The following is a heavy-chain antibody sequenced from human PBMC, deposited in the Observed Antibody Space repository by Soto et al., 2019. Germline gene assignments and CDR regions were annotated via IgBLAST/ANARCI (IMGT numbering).Heavy chain of an antibody. CDR3: AGGGVRGVITRTRDYYGMDV. V-gene: IGHV5-51*01. D-gene: IGHD3-10*01. Sequence: GECLKGSGEGYGYRFTNDWIGWVGQMPGKSLEWMGVIYPGDSDTRYSPSFQGQVTISADQSISTAYLQWSSLKASDTAMYYCAGGGVRGVITRTRDYYGMDVWVQGTTVTVSS. CDR1: GYRFTNDW. J-gene: IGHJ6*02. CDR2: IYPGDSDT.